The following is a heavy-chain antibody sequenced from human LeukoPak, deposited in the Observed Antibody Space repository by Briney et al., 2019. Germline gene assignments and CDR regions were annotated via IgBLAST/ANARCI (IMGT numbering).Heavy chain of an antibody. CDR2: ISYDGSNK. CDR3: ARDQFKITMVRGAMGRY. CDR1: GFTFSSYA. J-gene: IGHJ4*02. Sequence: PGRSLRLSCAASGFTFSSYAMHWVRQAPGKGLEWVAVISYDGSNKYYADSVKGRFTISRDNSKNTLYLQMNSLRAEDTAVYYRARDQFKITMVRGAMGRYWGQGTLVTVSS. D-gene: IGHD3-10*01. V-gene: IGHV3-30*04.